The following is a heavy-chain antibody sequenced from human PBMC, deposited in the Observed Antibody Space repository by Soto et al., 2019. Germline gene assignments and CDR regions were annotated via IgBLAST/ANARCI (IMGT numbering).Heavy chain of an antibody. V-gene: IGHV4-59*01. Sequence: QVQLQESGPGLVKPSETLSLTCTVSGGSISGYYWSWIRQPPGKGLEWIGYMYNTGSTVYNPSFKSRVPPSVDTSKSQPSLRLNSVTAADTAVYYCARDLWGYCGTDCYPLDVWGQGTTVTVSS. CDR3: ARDLWGYCGTDCYPLDV. J-gene: IGHJ6*02. CDR2: MYNTGST. CDR1: GGSISGYY. D-gene: IGHD2-21*02.